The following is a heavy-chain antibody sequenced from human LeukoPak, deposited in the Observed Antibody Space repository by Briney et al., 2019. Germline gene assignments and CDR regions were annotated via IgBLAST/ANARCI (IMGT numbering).Heavy chain of an antibody. CDR3: ARAPVTSCRGAFCYPFDL. V-gene: IGHV3-23*01. Sequence: GGSLRLSCAASGFPLSSYAMSWVRQVPGKGLEWVSATSSSDDGTYHADSVRGRFTIYRDNFRNTLYLQMNRLRVEDAALYYCARAPVTSCRGAFCYPFDLWGQGALVTVS. J-gene: IGHJ4*02. CDR1: GFPLSSYA. CDR2: TSSSDDGT. D-gene: IGHD2-21*01.